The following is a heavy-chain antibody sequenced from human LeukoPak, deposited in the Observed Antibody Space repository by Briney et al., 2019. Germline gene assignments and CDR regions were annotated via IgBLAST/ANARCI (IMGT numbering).Heavy chain of an antibody. CDR3: AKGRKATVTSDFDY. D-gene: IGHD4-17*01. J-gene: IGHJ4*02. CDR2: IRYDGTNR. CDR1: GFTFSSYV. V-gene: IGHV3-30*02. Sequence: GGSLRLSCAASGFTFSSYVMHWVRQAPGKGLEWVAFIRYDGTNRYYADSVKGRFTISRDNSKNTLYLQMNSLRAEDMALYYCAKGRKATVTSDFDYWGQGTLVTVSS.